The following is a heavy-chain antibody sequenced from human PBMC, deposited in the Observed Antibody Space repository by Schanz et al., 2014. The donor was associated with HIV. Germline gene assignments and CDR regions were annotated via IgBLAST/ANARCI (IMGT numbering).Heavy chain of an antibody. CDR2: VKQDGSDK. V-gene: IGHV3-7*01. D-gene: IGHD3-9*01. J-gene: IGHJ4*02. CDR3: ARDAARYFDWSYYFDF. Sequence: EVQLVESGGGLVQPGGSLTLSCAASGFTLSGFWMSWVRQAPGKGLEWVANVKQDGSDKYYVESVKGRFTISRDNAKNSLYLQMNSLRAEDTAVYYCARDAARYFDWSYYFDFWGQGTLVTVSS. CDR1: GFTLSGFW.